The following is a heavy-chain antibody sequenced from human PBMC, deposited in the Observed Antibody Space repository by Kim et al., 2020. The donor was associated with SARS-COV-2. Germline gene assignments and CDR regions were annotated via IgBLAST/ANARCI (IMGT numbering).Heavy chain of an antibody. CDR3: ARDPNRIDY. CDR2: IDGSGRVI. Sequence: GGSLRLSCVGSGFTFSDVYMSWIRQAPGKGLECVSYIDGSGRVISYAASVKGRFTISRDNAKNSLFLEMNSLRVEDSAVYYCARDPNRIDYWGQGTLVTVST. CDR1: GFTFSDVY. V-gene: IGHV3-11*01. J-gene: IGHJ4*02.